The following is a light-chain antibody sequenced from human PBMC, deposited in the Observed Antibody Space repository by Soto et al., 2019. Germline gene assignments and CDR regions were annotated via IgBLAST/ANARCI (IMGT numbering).Light chain of an antibody. Sequence: QSVLTQPPSVSGAPGQRVTISCTGSSSNIGAGYDVHWYQQLPGTAPKLLIYGNSNRPSGVPDRFSGSKSGTSASLAITGLQAEDEADYYCQSYDSSLSGRVFGNGTKLTVL. CDR3: QSYDSSLSGRV. CDR2: GNS. J-gene: IGLJ1*01. CDR1: SSNIGAGYD. V-gene: IGLV1-40*01.